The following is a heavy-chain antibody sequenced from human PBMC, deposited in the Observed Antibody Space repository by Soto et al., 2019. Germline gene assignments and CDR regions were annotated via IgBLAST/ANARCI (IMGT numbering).Heavy chain of an antibody. Sequence: GESLKISCHGSAYTFTNYYIGWVRQMAGKGLELMGIIYPGDSETTYSPSFQGQVTFSVDKSLNTAYLQWSSLKASDTAIYYCSITRHYHGAAFDSWGHGTLVSVS. CDR1: AYTFTNYY. J-gene: IGHJ4*01. CDR2: IYPGDSET. CDR3: SITRHYHGAAFDS. D-gene: IGHD3-10*01. V-gene: IGHV5-51*01.